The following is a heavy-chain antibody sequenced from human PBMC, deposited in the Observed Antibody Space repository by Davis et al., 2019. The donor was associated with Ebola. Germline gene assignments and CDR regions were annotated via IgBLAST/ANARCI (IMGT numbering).Heavy chain of an antibody. CDR2: IKQDGSEK. J-gene: IGHJ4*02. D-gene: IGHD2-2*01. Sequence: LSLTCAASGFTFSSYWMSWVRQAPGKGLEWVANIKQDGSEKYYVNSVKGRFTISRDNAKNSLYLQMNSLRAEDTAVYYCARGPRRGIVVVPATYFDYWGQGTLVTVSS. CDR3: ARGPRRGIVVVPATYFDY. V-gene: IGHV3-7*03. CDR1: GFTFSSYW.